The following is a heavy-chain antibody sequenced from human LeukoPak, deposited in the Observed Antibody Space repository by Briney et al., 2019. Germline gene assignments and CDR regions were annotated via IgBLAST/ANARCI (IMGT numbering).Heavy chain of an antibody. D-gene: IGHD3-9*01. Sequence: GGSLRLSCAASGFTFSSYGMHWVRQAPGKGLEWVAVISYDGSNKYYADSVKGRFTISRDNSKNTLYLQMNSLRAEDTAVYYCAKGRVAYDILTGLDYWGRGTLVTVSS. CDR3: AKGRVAYDILTGLDY. CDR2: ISYDGSNK. J-gene: IGHJ4*02. V-gene: IGHV3-30*18. CDR1: GFTFSSYG.